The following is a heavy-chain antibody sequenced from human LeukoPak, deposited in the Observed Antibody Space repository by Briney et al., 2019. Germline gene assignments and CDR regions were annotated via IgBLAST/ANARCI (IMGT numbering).Heavy chain of an antibody. V-gene: IGHV1-69*05. D-gene: IGHD5-18*01. J-gene: IGHJ4*02. CDR1: GGTFASYA. CDR3: ARVSTEVDTAMAVFDY. Sequence: SVKVSCKSSGGTFASYAISWVRQAPGQGLEWMGRIIPIFGTVNYAQKFQGRVTMTTDESTSTAYMELSSLRSEDTAVYYCARVSTEVDTAMAVFDYWGQGTLVTVSS. CDR2: IIPIFGTV.